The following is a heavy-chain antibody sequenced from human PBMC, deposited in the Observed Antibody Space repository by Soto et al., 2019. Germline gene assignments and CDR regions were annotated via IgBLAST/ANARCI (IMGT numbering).Heavy chain of an antibody. D-gene: IGHD3-16*02. CDR3: ARGHTSGLHLGELSYGPEYYYYMDV. V-gene: IGHV3-74*01. CDR2: INSDGSST. J-gene: IGHJ6*03. CDR1: GFTFSSYW. Sequence: GESLRLSCAASGFTFSSYWMHWVRQAPGKGLVWVSRINSDGSSTSYADSVKGRFTISRDNAKNTLYLQMNSLRAEDTAVYYCARGHTSGLHLGELSYGPEYYYYMDVWGKGTTVTVSS.